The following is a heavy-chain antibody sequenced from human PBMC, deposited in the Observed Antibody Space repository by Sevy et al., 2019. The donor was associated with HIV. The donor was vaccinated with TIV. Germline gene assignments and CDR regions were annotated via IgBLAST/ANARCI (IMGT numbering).Heavy chain of an antibody. Sequence: ASVKVSCKASGYTFTNYDINWVRQATGQGLEWMGWMNPKSGNTGYAHKFQGRVSMTRNNSITKAYMELNSLRSDDTAVYYCASTMVRGALTYGFHPWGQGTQVTVSS. CDR2: MNPKSGNT. D-gene: IGHD3-10*01. CDR3: ASTMVRGALTYGFHP. J-gene: IGHJ5*02. CDR1: GYTFTNYD. V-gene: IGHV1-8*01.